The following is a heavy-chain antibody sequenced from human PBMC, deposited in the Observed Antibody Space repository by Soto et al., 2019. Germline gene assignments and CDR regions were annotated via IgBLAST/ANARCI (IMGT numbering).Heavy chain of an antibody. D-gene: IGHD1-26*01. CDR2: IRSKANSYAT. V-gene: IGHV3-73*01. J-gene: IGHJ2*01. CDR1: GFTFSGSA. Sequence: GGSLRLSCAASGFTFSGSAMHWVRRASGKGLEWVGRIRSKANSYATAYAASVKGRFTISRDDSKNTAYLQMNSLKTEDTAVYYCTRNRGSYPSDLWGRGTLVTVSS. CDR3: TRNRGSYPSDL.